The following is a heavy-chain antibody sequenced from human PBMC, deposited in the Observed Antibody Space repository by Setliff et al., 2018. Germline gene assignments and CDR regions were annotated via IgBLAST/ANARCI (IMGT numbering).Heavy chain of an antibody. J-gene: IGHJ4*02. CDR1: GFSLSTSGVG. D-gene: IGHD2-21*01. Sequence: SGPTLVNPTQTLTLTCTLSGFSLSTSGVGVGWIRQPPGKALEWLALIYWNDEKRYSPSLKSRLTITKDTSKNQVVLTMINMDPVDTATYYCAHIAGGGNSPRHDYWGQGTLVTVSS. CDR3: AHIAGGGNSPRHDY. V-gene: IGHV2-5*01. CDR2: IYWNDEK.